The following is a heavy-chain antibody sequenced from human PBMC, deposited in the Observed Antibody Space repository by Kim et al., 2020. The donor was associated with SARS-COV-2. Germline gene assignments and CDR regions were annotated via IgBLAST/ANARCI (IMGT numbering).Heavy chain of an antibody. CDR3: ARAKGHDSSGYYPYYYYGMDV. D-gene: IGHD3-22*01. Sequence: ASVKVSCKASGYTFTSYYMHWVRQAPGQGLEWMGIINPSGGSTSYAQKFQGRVTMTRDTSTSTVYMELSSLRSEDTAVYYCARAKGHDSSGYYPYYYYGMDVWGQGTTVTVSS. V-gene: IGHV1-46*01. CDR1: GYTFTSYY. CDR2: INPSGGST. J-gene: IGHJ6*02.